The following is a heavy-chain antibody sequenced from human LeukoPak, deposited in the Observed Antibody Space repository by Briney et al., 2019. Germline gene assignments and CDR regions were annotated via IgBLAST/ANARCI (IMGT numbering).Heavy chain of an antibody. CDR3: ARDYWWNYDY. CDR1: GFTFSTYS. CDR2: ISSNGRSR. Sequence: PGGSLRLSCGGSGFTFSTYSMNWVRQAPGKGLEWVSSISSNGRSRYYADSVKGRFTISRDNAKNSLYLHMNSLRAEDTAVYYCARDYWWNYDYWGQGTLVTVSS. V-gene: IGHV3-21*01. D-gene: IGHD1-7*01. J-gene: IGHJ4*02.